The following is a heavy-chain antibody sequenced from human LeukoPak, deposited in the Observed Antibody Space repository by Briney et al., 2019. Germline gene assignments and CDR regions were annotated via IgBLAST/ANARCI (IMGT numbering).Heavy chain of an antibody. CDR2: MCWNRGNI. Sequence: SLRLSCAASGFNFDDHAMHWVRRAPGEGVECVSGMCWNRGNIGYADSVKGRFTISRDNAKNSMYLQMNSLRGEAMALYYWAKGSYFVSTFGYWGQGTLVTVSS. CDR1: GFNFDDHA. D-gene: IGHD2/OR15-2a*01. J-gene: IGHJ4*02. CDR3: AKGSYFVSTFGY. V-gene: IGHV3-9*03.